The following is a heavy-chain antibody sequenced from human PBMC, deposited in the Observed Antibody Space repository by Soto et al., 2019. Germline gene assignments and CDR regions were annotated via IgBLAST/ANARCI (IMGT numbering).Heavy chain of an antibody. Sequence: EVQLVESGGGLVQPGGSLRLSCAASGFTFTTHWMHWVRQVPEKGLAWVARINGDGRETTYADSVRGRLTIFRDNAKNIIDLHLNTLRVEDTAVYYCAADSPHDGTVAGDYCGQGTLVTVSS. D-gene: IGHD1-26*01. V-gene: IGHV3-74*01. CDR2: INGDGRET. CDR1: GFTFTTHW. CDR3: AADSPHDGTVAGDY. J-gene: IGHJ4*02.